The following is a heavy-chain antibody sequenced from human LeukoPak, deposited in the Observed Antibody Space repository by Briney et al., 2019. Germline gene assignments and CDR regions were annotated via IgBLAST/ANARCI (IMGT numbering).Heavy chain of an antibody. J-gene: IGHJ4*02. CDR1: GGSIDSDY. CDR3: ARLSYTSGWYEVDY. CDR2: VYYSGSA. Sequence: SETLSLTCTVSGGSIDSDYWTWIRQSPGKGLEWVGYVYYSGSATYNPSLKSRVTIPVETSKNQFSLSLNSVTAADTAVYYCARLSYTSGWYEVDYWGQGTLVTVSS. D-gene: IGHD6-19*01. V-gene: IGHV4-59*08.